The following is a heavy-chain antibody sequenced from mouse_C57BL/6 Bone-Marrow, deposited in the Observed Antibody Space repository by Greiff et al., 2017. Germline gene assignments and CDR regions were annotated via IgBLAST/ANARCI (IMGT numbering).Heavy chain of an antibody. Sequence: VQLQQSGAELVRPGASVKLSCTASGFNIKDDYMHWVKQRPEQGLEWIGWIDPENGDTEYASKFQGKATITADTSSNTAYLQLSSLTSEDTAGYYCTTTTTVVGGGYWGQGTTLTVSS. CDR1: GFNIKDDY. J-gene: IGHJ2*01. V-gene: IGHV14-4*01. D-gene: IGHD1-1*01. CDR3: TTTTTVVGGGY. CDR2: IDPENGDT.